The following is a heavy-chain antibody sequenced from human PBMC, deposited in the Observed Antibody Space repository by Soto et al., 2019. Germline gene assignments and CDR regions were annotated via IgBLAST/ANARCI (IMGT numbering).Heavy chain of an antibody. CDR1: GFTFSSYT. D-gene: IGHD5-12*01. Sequence: PGGSLRLSCAASGFTFSSYTMNWVRQAPGKGLEWVSYISSSSSTIYYTGSVKGRFTISRDNARNSLYLQMNSLTAEDTAVYYCARGSESGYGRVFDYWGQGTLVTVSS. CDR2: ISSSSSTI. CDR3: ARGSESGYGRVFDY. V-gene: IGHV3-48*01. J-gene: IGHJ4*02.